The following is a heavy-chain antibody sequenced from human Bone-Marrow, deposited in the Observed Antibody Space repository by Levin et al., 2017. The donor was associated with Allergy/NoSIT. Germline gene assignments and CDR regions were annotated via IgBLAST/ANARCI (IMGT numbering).Heavy chain of an antibody. J-gene: IGHJ6*02. CDR2: IFYSGSA. V-gene: IGHV4-61*01. CDR3: ATCHWLWPNHYQYAMDV. CDR1: GGSVSTGSYY. D-gene: IGHD2-21*01. Sequence: SETLSLTCTVSGGSVSTGSYYWSWIRRRPGQGLEWIGQIFYSGSANYNPSLKSRVTISVDTSKNQFSLELKSVTAADTAVYYCATCHWLWPNHYQYAMDVWGQGTTVSVSS.